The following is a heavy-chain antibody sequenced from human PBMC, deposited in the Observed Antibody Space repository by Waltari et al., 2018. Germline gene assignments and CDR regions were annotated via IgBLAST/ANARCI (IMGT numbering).Heavy chain of an antibody. CDR3: ARGRDYYGSGSLDY. CDR2: IYYSGST. Sequence: QVQLQESGPGLVKPSETLSLTCTVSGGSISSYYWSWIRQPPGKGLEWIGYIYYSGSTNYNPSLKSRVTISVDTSKNQFSLKLSSVTAADTAVYYCARGRDYYGSGSLDYWGQGTLVTVSS. V-gene: IGHV4-59*01. D-gene: IGHD3-10*01. J-gene: IGHJ4*02. CDR1: GGSISSYY.